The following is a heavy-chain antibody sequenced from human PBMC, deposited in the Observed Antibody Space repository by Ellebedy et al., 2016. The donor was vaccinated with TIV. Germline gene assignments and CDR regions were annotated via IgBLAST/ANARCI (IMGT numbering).Heavy chain of an antibody. J-gene: IGHJ4*02. CDR2: ISPADSET. D-gene: IGHD2-21*01. V-gene: IGHV5-51*01. Sequence: GGSLRLXXRGSGYSFPRSWIGWVRQLPGKGLEWMGSISPADSETKYSPSFQGQVTISADKSINTAYLQWNSLKASDTGMYYCGRYLWGIDYWGQGTLITVSS. CDR1: GYSFPRSW. CDR3: GRYLWGIDY.